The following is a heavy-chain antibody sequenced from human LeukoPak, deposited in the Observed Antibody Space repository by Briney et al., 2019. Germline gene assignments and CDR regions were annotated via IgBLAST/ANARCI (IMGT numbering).Heavy chain of an antibody. V-gene: IGHV6-1*01. CDR3: ARVVYGSGSYYSPTFDY. Sequence: SQTLSLTCAISGDSVSSNSAAWNWIRQSPSRGLEWLGRTYYRSKWYNDYAVSVKSRITINPDTSKYQFSLQLNSVTPEDTAVYYCARVVYGSGSYYSPTFDYWGQGTLVTASS. J-gene: IGHJ4*02. D-gene: IGHD3-10*01. CDR2: TYYRSKWYN. CDR1: GDSVSSNSAA.